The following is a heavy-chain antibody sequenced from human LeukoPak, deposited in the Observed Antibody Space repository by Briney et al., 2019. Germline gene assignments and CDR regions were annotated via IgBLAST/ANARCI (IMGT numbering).Heavy chain of an antibody. Sequence: PSGTLSLTCGVSGGSLSNTNWWSWVRQPPGQGLEWIGEISLTGLTHYNPSLESRVTVSLDKSKNQLSLNLTSVTAADTAVYYCSRENGAFSPFSYWGQGTLVTVLS. CDR2: ISLTGLT. J-gene: IGHJ4*02. D-gene: IGHD2-8*01. CDR3: SRENGAFSPFSY. V-gene: IGHV4-4*02. CDR1: GGSLSNTNW.